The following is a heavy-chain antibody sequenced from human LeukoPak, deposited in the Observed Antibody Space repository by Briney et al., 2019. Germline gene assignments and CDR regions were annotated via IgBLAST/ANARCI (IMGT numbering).Heavy chain of an antibody. CDR3: AREGPLYAFDI. CDR1: GGSISSGGYY. CDR2: IYYSGST. Sequence: SETLSLTCTVSGGSISSGGYYWSWIRQHPGEGLEWIGYIYYSGSTYYNPSLKSRVTISVDTSKNQFSLKLSSVTAADTAVYYCAREGPLYAFDIWGQGTMVTVSS. V-gene: IGHV4-31*03. J-gene: IGHJ3*02.